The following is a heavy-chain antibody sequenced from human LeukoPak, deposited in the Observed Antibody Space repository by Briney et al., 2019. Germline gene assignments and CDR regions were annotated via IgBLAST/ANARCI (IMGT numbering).Heavy chain of an antibody. CDR1: GGSFSGYY. CDR3: ARDRGYSGYDGYYYYGMDV. J-gene: IGHJ6*02. Sequence: PSETLSLTCAVYGGSFSGYYWSWIRQPPGKGLEWIGETNHSGSTNYNPSLKSRVTISVDTSKNQFSLKLSSVTAADTAVYYCARDRGYSGYDGYYYYGMDVWGQGTTVTVSS. V-gene: IGHV4-34*01. D-gene: IGHD5-12*01. CDR2: TNHSGST.